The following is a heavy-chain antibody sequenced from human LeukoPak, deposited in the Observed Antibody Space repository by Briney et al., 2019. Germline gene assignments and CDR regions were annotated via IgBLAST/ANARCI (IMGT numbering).Heavy chain of an antibody. CDR3: ARSRLSHNWFDP. CDR1: GFTFSSYS. J-gene: IGHJ5*02. CDR2: VSSSSSYI. D-gene: IGHD3-16*02. Sequence: GGSLRLSCAASGFTFSSYSMNWVRQAPGKGLEWVSSVSSSSSYIYYADSVKGRFTISRDNAKNSLYLQMNSLRAEDTAVYYCARSRLSHNWFDPWGQGTLVTVSP. V-gene: IGHV3-21*01.